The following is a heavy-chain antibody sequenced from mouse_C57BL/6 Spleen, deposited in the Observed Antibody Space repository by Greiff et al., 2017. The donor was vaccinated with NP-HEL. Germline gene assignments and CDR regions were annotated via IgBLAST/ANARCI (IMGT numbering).Heavy chain of an antibody. CDR1: GYAFSSSW. D-gene: IGHD2-3*01. CDR2: IYPGDGDT. Sequence: QVQLKQSGPELVKPGASVKISCKASGYAFSSSWMNWVKQRPGKGLEWIGRIYPGDGDTNYNGKFKGKATLTADKSSSTAYMQLSSLTSEDSAVYFCARYYDGYYVHDVWGTGTTVTVSS. V-gene: IGHV1-82*01. J-gene: IGHJ1*03. CDR3: ARYYDGYYVHDV.